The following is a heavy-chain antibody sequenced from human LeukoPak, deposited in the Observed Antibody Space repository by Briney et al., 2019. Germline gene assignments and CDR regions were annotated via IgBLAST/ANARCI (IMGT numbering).Heavy chain of an antibody. J-gene: IGHJ6*02. V-gene: IGHV3-30*18. CDR1: GFTFSSYG. CDR2: ISYDGSNK. Sequence: PRGSLRLPCAASGFTFSSYGMHWVRQAPGKGLEWVAVISYDGSNKYYADSVKGRFTISRDNSKNTLYLQMNSLRAEDTAVYYCAKAYGSYSAYYYGMDVWGQGTTVTVSS. D-gene: IGHD1-26*01. CDR3: AKAYGSYSAYYYGMDV.